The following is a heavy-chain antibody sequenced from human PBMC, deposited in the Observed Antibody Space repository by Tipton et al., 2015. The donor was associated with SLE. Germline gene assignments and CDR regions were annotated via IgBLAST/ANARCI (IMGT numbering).Heavy chain of an antibody. V-gene: IGHV4-39*07. Sequence: TLSLTCTVSGFSISSSSYTWGWIRQPPGKGLEWIGTIHYSGTTYYNPSLRSRVTMSVDSSKNQFSLRLTSVTAADTGVYYCATTKSWSVFDYWGQGTLVTVSS. D-gene: IGHD1-26*01. J-gene: IGHJ4*02. CDR1: GFSISSSSYT. CDR2: IHYSGTT. CDR3: ATTKSWSVFDY.